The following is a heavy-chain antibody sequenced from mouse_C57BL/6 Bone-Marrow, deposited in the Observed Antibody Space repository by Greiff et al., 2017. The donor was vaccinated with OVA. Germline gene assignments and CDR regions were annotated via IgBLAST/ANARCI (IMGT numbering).Heavy chain of an antibody. Sequence: VTLKESGGGLVQPGGSLSLSCAASGFTFTDYYMSWVRQPPGKALEWLGFIRNKANGYTTEYSASVKGRFTISRDNSQSILYLQMNALRAEDSATYYCARSGGSSPFAYWGQGTLVTVSA. CDR2: IRNKANGYTT. CDR3: ARSGGSSPFAY. CDR1: GFTFTDYY. V-gene: IGHV7-3*01. J-gene: IGHJ3*01. D-gene: IGHD1-1*01.